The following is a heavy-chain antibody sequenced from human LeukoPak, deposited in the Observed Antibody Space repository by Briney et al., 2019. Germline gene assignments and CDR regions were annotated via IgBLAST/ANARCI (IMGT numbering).Heavy chain of an antibody. CDR1: GGTFSSYA. V-gene: IGHV1-69*04. CDR2: IIPILGIA. D-gene: IGHD6-6*01. J-gene: IGHJ4*02. Sequence: SVKVSCKASGGTFSSYAISWVRQAPGQGLEWMGRIIPILGIANYAQKFQGRVTITADKSTSTAYMELSSLRSEDTAVYYCARDVEYSSSSSLDYWGQGTPVTVSS. CDR3: ARDVEYSSSSSLDY.